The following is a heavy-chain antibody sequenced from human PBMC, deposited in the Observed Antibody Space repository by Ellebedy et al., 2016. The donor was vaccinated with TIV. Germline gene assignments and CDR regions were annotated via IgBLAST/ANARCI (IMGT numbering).Heavy chain of an antibody. CDR3: AKGIYTSGWYFPADY. V-gene: IGHV3-23*01. Sequence: GGSLRLXXAASGFTFSRYAMNWVRQAPGKGLERVSSISGSGVSTDYADSVKGRFTISRDNSKNTLYLRMNSLRAEDTAVYYCAKGIYTSGWYFPADYWGQGTLVTVSS. CDR1: GFTFSRYA. CDR2: ISGSGVST. J-gene: IGHJ4*02. D-gene: IGHD6-19*01.